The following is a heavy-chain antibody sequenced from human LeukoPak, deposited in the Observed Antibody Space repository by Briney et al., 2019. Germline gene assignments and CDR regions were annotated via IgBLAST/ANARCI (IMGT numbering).Heavy chain of an antibody. CDR3: ARSSGSSSAALDY. V-gene: IGHV1-46*01. Sequence: ASVKASCKASGYTFTSYYMHWVRQAPGQGLEWMGIINPSGGSRSYGQKFQGRVTMTRDTSTSTVYMELTSLRSEDTAVYYCARSSGSSSAALDYWGQGTLVTVSS. J-gene: IGHJ4*02. CDR2: INPSGGSR. CDR1: GYTFTSYY. D-gene: IGHD1-26*01.